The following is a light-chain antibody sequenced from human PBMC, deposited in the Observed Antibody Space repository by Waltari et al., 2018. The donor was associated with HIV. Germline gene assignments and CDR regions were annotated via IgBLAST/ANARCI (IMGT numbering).Light chain of an antibody. V-gene: IGKV1-5*03. Sequence: DTQMTQSPSTVSASIGDRVTITCRASQSISTWLAWYQLKTGKVPKLLIHAASSLESGVSTRFSGSGSGTEFTLTINSLQPDDSATYFCQQYKSTPWMFGQGTKVEIK. CDR1: QSISTW. CDR2: AAS. J-gene: IGKJ1*01. CDR3: QQYKSTPWM.